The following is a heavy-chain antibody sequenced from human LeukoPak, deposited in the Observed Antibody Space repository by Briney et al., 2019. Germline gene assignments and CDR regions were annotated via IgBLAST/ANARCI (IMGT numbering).Heavy chain of an antibody. V-gene: IGHV3-23*01. Sequence: GGSLRLSCAASGFTFSSYSMNWVRQAPGKGLEWVSGISGSGGSTYYADSVKGRFTISRDNSKNTLYLQMNSLRAEDTAVYYCAKDQENYYDSSGSFDSWGQGTLVTVSS. J-gene: IGHJ4*02. D-gene: IGHD3-22*01. CDR1: GFTFSSYS. CDR3: AKDQENYYDSSGSFDS. CDR2: ISGSGGST.